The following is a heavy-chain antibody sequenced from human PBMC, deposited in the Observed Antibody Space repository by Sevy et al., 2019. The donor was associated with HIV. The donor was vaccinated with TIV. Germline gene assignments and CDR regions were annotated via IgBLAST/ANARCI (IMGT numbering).Heavy chain of an antibody. V-gene: IGHV3-33*01. CDR3: ARRYTSGWHGIDY. D-gene: IGHD6-19*01. CDR2: IWTDGSNK. Sequence: GGSLRLSCAASGFTFSSYVMHWVRQAPGKGLEWVAVIWTDGSNKYYADSVKGRFTISRDNSKNTLYLQMNSLRAEDAAVYYCARRYTSGWHGIDYWGQGSLVTVSS. J-gene: IGHJ4*02. CDR1: GFTFSSYV.